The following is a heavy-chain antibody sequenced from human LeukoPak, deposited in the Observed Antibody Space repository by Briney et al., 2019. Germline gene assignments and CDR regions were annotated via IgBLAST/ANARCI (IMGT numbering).Heavy chain of an antibody. CDR2: INHSGST. D-gene: IGHD3-10*01. CDR1: GGSFSGYY. Sequence: PSETLSLTCAVYGGSFSGYYWIWIRQPPGKGLEWIGEINHSGSTNYNPSPKSRVIISVDTSKNQFSLKLSSVTAADTAVYYCARHEVVVRGVIPSLVRNGMDVWGKGTTVTISS. V-gene: IGHV4-34*01. J-gene: IGHJ6*03. CDR3: ARHEVVVRGVIPSLVRNGMDV.